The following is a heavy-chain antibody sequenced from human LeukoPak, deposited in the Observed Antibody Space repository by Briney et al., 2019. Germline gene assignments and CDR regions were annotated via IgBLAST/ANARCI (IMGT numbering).Heavy chain of an antibody. V-gene: IGHV5-51*01. CDR2: IYPGDSDT. CDR3: ARQAGWSYYDSSGYLAGDY. CDR1: GYSFTSYW. J-gene: IGHJ4*02. Sequence: GESLKISCKGSGYSFTSYWIGWVRQMPGKGLEWMGIIYPGDSDTRYSPSFQGQVTISADKSISTAYLQWSSLKASDTAMYYCARQAGWSYYDSSGYLAGDYWGQGTLVTVSS. D-gene: IGHD3-22*01.